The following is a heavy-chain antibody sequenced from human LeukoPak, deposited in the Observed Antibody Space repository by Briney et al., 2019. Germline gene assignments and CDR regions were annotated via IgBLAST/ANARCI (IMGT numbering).Heavy chain of an antibody. V-gene: IGHV3-23*01. CDR2: ISGSGGST. D-gene: IGHD6-13*01. CDR3: AKDNSGRGSWYGDY. Sequence: PGGSLRLSCAASGFTFSSYAMSWVRQAPGKGLEWVSAISGSGGSTYYADSVKGRFTISRDNSKNTLYLQMNSLRAEDTAVYYCAKDNSGRGSWYGDYWGQGTLVTVSS. CDR1: GFTFSSYA. J-gene: IGHJ4*02.